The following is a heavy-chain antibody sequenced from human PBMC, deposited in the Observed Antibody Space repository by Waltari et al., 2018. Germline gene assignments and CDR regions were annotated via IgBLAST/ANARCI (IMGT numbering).Heavy chain of an antibody. J-gene: IGHJ4*02. CDR3: AKIQAFCVGDCSWAKNYFFDS. CDR1: GYTFTSYY. D-gene: IGHD2-21*02. Sequence: QAQLVQSGAEVKKPGASVKVSCRASGYTFTSYYIHWVRQAPGQGLEWMGWINPNSGGTSSAQRFQGRVTMTRDRSISTAYMELSRLTSDDTATYFCAKIQAFCVGDCSWAKNYFFDSWGQGTLVTVSS. CDR2: INPNSGGT. V-gene: IGHV1-2*02.